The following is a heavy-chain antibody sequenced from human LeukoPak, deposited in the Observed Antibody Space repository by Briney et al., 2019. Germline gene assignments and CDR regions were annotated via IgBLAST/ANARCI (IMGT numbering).Heavy chain of an antibody. V-gene: IGHV4-61*02. J-gene: IGHJ5*02. CDR2: IYTSGST. Sequence: PSETLSLTCTVSGGSISSGSYYWSWIRQPAGKGLEWIGRIYTSGSTNYNPSLKSRVTISVDTSKNQFSLKLSSVTAADTAVYYCARAYCGGDCRYNWFDPWGQGTLVTVSS. D-gene: IGHD2-21*02. CDR1: GGSISSGSYY. CDR3: ARAYCGGDCRYNWFDP.